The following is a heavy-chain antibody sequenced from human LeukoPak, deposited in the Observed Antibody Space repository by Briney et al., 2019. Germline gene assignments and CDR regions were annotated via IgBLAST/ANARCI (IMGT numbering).Heavy chain of an antibody. D-gene: IGHD6-13*01. Sequence: GASVKVSCKASGFTFTSSAVQWVRQARVQRLEWIGWIVVGSGNTNYAQKFQERVTITRDMSTSTAYMELSSLRSEDTAVYYCAAVVTDSSSWYYFDYWGQGTLVTVSS. CDR2: IVVGSGNT. CDR1: GFTFTSSA. CDR3: AAVVTDSSSWYYFDY. J-gene: IGHJ4*02. V-gene: IGHV1-58*01.